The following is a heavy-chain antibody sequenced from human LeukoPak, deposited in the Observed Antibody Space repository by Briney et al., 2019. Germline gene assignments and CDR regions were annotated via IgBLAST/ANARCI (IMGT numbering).Heavy chain of an antibody. D-gene: IGHD2-2*02. CDR3: AKDSQYQLLYGYYYYMDV. CDR1: GFTFSSYG. J-gene: IGHJ6*03. CDR2: IRYDGSNK. Sequence: PGGSLRLSCAASGFTFSSYGMHWVRQAPGKGLEWVAFIRYDGSNKYYADSVKGRFTISRDNSKNTLYLQMNSLRAEDTAVYYCAKDSQYQLLYGYYYYMDVWGKGTTVTVSS. V-gene: IGHV3-30*02.